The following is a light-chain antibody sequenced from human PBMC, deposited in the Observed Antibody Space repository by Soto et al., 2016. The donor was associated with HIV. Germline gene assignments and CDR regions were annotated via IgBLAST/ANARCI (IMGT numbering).Light chain of an antibody. CDR2: DDS. J-gene: IGLJ1*01. CDR1: NIGTKS. CDR3: QVWDSSSDHSGV. V-gene: IGLV3-21*03. Sequence: SYELTQPPSVSVAPGKTARITCGRNNIGTKSVHWYQQKAGQAPILVVYDDSHRPSGIPERFSGSNSGDTATLTINSVEAGDEADFYCQVWDSSSDHSGVFGTGTKVTVL.